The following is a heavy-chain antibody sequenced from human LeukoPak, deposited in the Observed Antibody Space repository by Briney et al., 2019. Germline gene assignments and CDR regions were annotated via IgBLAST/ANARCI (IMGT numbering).Heavy chain of an antibody. V-gene: IGHV3-11*06. J-gene: IGHJ3*02. CDR2: TSSGSDYI. CDR1: GFTFSDYY. D-gene: IGHD1-26*01. Sequence: PGGSLRLSCAASGFTFSDYYMSWIRQAPGKGLEWVSSTSSGSDYIYYADSMKGRFSTSRDNAKNSLYLQMNSLRVEDTAVYYCARGHSGSYQRTDAFDIWGQGTMVTVSS. CDR3: ARGHSGSYQRTDAFDI.